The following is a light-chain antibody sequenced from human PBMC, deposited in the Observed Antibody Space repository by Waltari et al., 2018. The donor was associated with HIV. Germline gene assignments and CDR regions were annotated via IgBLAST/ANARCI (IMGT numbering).Light chain of an antibody. CDR3: NSYTTSSTLHVV. CDR2: DVS. Sequence: QSALTQPASVSGSPGQSITISCTGTSRDVGGYNYVSWYQHHPGKAPKLMIYDVSNRPSGVSNRFSGSKSGNTASLTSSGLQAEDEADYYCNSYTTSSTLHVVFGGGTKLTVL. J-gene: IGLJ2*01. V-gene: IGLV2-14*03. CDR1: SRDVGGYNY.